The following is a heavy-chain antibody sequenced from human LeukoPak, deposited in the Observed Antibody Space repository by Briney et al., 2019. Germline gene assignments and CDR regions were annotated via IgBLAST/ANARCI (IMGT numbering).Heavy chain of an antibody. D-gene: IGHD6-19*01. J-gene: IGHJ6*03. CDR2: INHSGST. Sequence: SETLSLTCAVYGGSFSGYYWSWIRQPPGKGLEWIGEINHSGSTNYNPSLKSRVTISVDTSKNQFSLKLSSVTAADTAVYYCARHGWYVNIFHMDVWGKGTTVTISS. CDR3: ARHGWYVNIFHMDV. CDR1: GGSFSGYY. V-gene: IGHV4-34*01.